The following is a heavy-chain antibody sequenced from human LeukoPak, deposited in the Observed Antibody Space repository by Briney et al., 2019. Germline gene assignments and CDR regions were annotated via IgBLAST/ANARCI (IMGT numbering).Heavy chain of an antibody. CDR3: ARDTIHGDDYVFDY. V-gene: IGHV1-18*01. D-gene: IGHD3-10*02. J-gene: IGHJ4*02. CDR2: ISAYNGNT. CDR1: GYTFTNYG. Sequence: EASVKVSCKASGYTFTNYGISWVRQAPGQGPEWMGRISAYNGNTNYVQKFQGRVTMTTDTSTTTAYMELRSLRSDDTAVYYCARDTIHGDDYVFDYWGQGTLVTVSS.